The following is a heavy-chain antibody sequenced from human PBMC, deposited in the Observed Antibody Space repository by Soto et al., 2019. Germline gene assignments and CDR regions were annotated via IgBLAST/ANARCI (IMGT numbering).Heavy chain of an antibody. J-gene: IGHJ3*02. CDR1: GYPVTAYY. CDR2: INPATGAA. Sequence: QLHLVQSGAVVKKPGASVTVSCSASGYPVTAYYMHWVRQAPGRGLEWMGGINPATGAAKYTQTFQGRVNMTGDTSKGTVFMELGGLTSEDTAVFYWARGGGVGVAGSAAFEMWGQGTLVTVSS. D-gene: IGHD3-3*01. CDR3: ARGGGVGVAGSAAFEM. V-gene: IGHV1-2*02.